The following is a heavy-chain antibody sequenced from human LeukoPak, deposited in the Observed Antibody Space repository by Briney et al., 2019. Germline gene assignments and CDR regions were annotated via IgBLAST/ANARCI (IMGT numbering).Heavy chain of an antibody. CDR3: VFYDSSGFYYGRLRY. J-gene: IGHJ4*02. D-gene: IGHD3-22*01. Sequence: GGSLRLSCAASGFTLSSHAISWVRQAPGKELEWVSGISGGGDNTLYADSVKGRFTISRDNYKNTVHLQMSGLRAEDTAVYYCVFYDSSGFYYGRLRYWGQGTLVTVSS. CDR1: GFTLSSHA. CDR2: ISGGGDNT. V-gene: IGHV3-23*01.